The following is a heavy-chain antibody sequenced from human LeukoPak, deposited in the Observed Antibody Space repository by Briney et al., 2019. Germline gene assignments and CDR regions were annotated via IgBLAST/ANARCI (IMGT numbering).Heavy chain of an antibody. D-gene: IGHD4-17*01. CDR3: ARGANDYGDYEGYFDY. CDR2: INPNSGGT. CDR1: GYTFTGYY. J-gene: IGHJ4*02. V-gene: IGHV1-2*02. Sequence: ASVKVSCKASGYTFTGYYMHWVRQAPGQGLEWMGWINPNSGGTNYAQKFQGRVAMTRDTSISTAYMELSRLRSDDTAVYYCARGANDYGDYEGYFDYWGQGTLVTVSS.